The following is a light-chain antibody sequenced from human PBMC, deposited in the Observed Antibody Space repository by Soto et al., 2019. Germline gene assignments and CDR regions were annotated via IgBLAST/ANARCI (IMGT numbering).Light chain of an antibody. CDR1: QSISNS. CDR2: KAS. Sequence: DIQMTQSPSTLSASVGDRVTITCRATQSISNSLAWYQQKPGKAPKLLIYKASSLESGVPSRFSGRGSGTEFTLTITSLQPDDFATYYCQQYNSYLTFGQGTKMEIK. V-gene: IGKV1-5*03. CDR3: QQYNSYLT. J-gene: IGKJ1*01.